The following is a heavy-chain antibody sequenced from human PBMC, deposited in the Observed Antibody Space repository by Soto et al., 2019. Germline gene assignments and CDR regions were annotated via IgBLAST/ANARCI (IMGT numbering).Heavy chain of an antibody. V-gene: IGHV4-34*01. J-gene: IGHJ4*02. Sequence: QVQLPQWGAGLLKPSETLSLTCAVYVGSFSGYYWTWFRQPPGKGLEWIGEISPSGTTKYIPSLKSRVTISADTSTNQFSLKVTSVTAADTAVYYCVTSLWFGTQPEIWGQGALVTVSS. CDR3: VTSLWFGTQPEI. D-gene: IGHD3-10*01. CDR1: VGSFSGYY. CDR2: ISPSGTT.